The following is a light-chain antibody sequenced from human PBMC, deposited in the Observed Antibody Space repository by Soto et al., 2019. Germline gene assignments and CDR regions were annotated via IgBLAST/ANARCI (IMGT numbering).Light chain of an antibody. V-gene: IGLV2-11*01. CDR3: CSYVGSYIYV. J-gene: IGLJ1*01. Sequence: QSVLTQPRSVSGSPGQSVTISCTGTGSDVGGYHYVSWYQHHPGKAPKLVIFDVNRRPSGVPHRFSGSKSDNTASLTISGLQAEDEADYCCCSYVGSYIYVFGTGTKVTVL. CDR2: DVN. CDR1: GSDVGGYHY.